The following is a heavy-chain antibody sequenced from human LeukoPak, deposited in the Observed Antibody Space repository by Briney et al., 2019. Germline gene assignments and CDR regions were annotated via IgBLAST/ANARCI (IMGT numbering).Heavy chain of an antibody. CDR1: GFTFSSYW. Sequence: GGSLRLSCAASGFTFSSYWMSWVRQAPGRGLEWVANIKQDGSEKYYVDSVKGRFTISRDNSKKTLYLQMNSLRAEDTAVYYCAKDFGWFGELFKYYFDYWGQGTLVTVSS. J-gene: IGHJ4*02. CDR3: AKDFGWFGELFKYYFDY. V-gene: IGHV3-7*01. CDR2: IKQDGSEK. D-gene: IGHD3-10*01.